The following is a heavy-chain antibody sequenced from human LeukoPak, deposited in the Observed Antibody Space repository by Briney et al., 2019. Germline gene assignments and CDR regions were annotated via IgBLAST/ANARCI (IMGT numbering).Heavy chain of an antibody. CDR2: FYYRGST. CDR1: GGSISSYY. V-gene: IGHV4-59*01. D-gene: IGHD6-25*01. CDR3: ARDPAAFYFDS. J-gene: IGHJ4*02. Sequence: SETPSLTCTVSGGSISSYYWSWIRQPPGKGLEWIGYFYYRGSTNYNPSLKSRVTISVDTSKTHFPLKLSSVTAADTAVYYCARDPAAFYFDSWGQGTLVTVSS.